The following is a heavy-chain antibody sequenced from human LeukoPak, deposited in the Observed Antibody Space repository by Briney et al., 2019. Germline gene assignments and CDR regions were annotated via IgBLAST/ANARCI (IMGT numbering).Heavy chain of an antibody. Sequence: ASVKVSCKASGYTFSGHGISWVRQAPGQGLEWMGWISPFYGTTDYAQKLQGRVTMTTDTSTSTVYMELNSLRSDDTAVYYCAREVLLWIGELAPFGYFDYWGQGTLVTVSS. CDR2: ISPFYGTT. D-gene: IGHD3-10*01. J-gene: IGHJ4*02. CDR1: GYTFSGHG. CDR3: AREVLLWIGELAPFGYFDY. V-gene: IGHV1-18*04.